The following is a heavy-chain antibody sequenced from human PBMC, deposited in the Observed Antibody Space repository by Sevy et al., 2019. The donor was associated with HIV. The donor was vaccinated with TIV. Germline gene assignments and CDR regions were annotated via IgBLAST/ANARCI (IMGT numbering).Heavy chain of an antibody. CDR1: GFTFSRNA. CDR2: ITGSGGST. D-gene: IGHD2-2*02. J-gene: IGHJ6*02. Sequence: GGSLRLSCAASGFTFSRNAMSWVRQAPGKGLEWASGITGSGGSTYYADSVKGRFTISRDNSENTLYLQMNSLGVEDTAVYYCAKVGYCSSTSCYSIYYGMDVWGQGTTVTVSS. V-gene: IGHV3-23*01. CDR3: AKVGYCSSTSCYSIYYGMDV.